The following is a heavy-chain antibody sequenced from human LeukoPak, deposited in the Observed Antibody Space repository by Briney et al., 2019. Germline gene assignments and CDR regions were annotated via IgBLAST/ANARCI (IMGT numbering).Heavy chain of an antibody. CDR3: AKDPPYSSSWPHEGY. Sequence: GGSLRLTCAASGFTLSSYAMSWVRQAPGKGLEWVSAISGSGGSTYYADSVKGRFTISRDNSKNTLYLQMNSLRAEDTAVYYCAKDPPYSSSWPHEGYWGQGTLVTVSS. J-gene: IGHJ4*02. V-gene: IGHV3-23*01. CDR2: ISGSGGST. D-gene: IGHD6-13*01. CDR1: GFTLSSYA.